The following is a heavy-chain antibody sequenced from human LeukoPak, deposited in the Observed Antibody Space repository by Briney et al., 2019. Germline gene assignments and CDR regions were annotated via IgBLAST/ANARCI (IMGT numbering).Heavy chain of an antibody. D-gene: IGHD1-1*01. CDR1: GFTFSMYW. V-gene: IGHV3-74*01. Sequence: GGSLRLSCAASGFTFSMYWMHWARHAPGEGLVWGSRINTDGTTTTYADSVKGRFTISRDNAKNTLNLQMTSLRVEDTAVYYCVSDHTGHDDYWGQGTLVTVSS. CDR3: VSDHTGHDDY. CDR2: INTDGTTT. J-gene: IGHJ4*02.